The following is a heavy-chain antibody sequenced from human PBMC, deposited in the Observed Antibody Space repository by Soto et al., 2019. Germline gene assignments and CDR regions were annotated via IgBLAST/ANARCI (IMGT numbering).Heavy chain of an antibody. CDR2: ISAYNGNT. J-gene: IGHJ3*02. Sequence: ASVKVSCKASGYTFTSYGISWVRQAPGQGLEWMGWISAYNGNTNYAQKLQGRVTMATDTSTSTAYMELRSLRSDDTAVYYCARVVSFRFFMSTSCYNDGVEAFDIWGKGTMVTVS. V-gene: IGHV1-18*01. CDR1: GYTFTSYG. D-gene: IGHD2-2*02. CDR3: ARVVSFRFFMSTSCYNDGVEAFDI.